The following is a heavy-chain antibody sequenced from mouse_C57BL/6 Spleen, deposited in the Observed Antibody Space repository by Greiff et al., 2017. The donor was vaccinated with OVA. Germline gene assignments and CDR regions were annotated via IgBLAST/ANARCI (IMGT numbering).Heavy chain of an antibody. CDR1: GFNFKDYY. CDR3: AYYGNLDY. Sequence: VQLQQSGAELVRPGASVKLSCTASGFNFKDYYMHWVKQRPEQGLEWIGWIDPESGTTNYASKFKGKATITADNSSNTAYLQLSSLTSEDTAVYYCAYYGNLDYWGQGTTLTVSS. J-gene: IGHJ2*01. D-gene: IGHD2-1*01. V-gene: IGHV14-4*01. CDR2: IDPESGTT.